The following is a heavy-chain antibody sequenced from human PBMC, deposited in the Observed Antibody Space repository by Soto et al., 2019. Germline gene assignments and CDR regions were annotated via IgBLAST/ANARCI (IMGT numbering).Heavy chain of an antibody. J-gene: IGHJ4*02. V-gene: IGHV3-48*03. CDR3: AKVAPFILGSPI. D-gene: IGHD2-21*01. CDR1: GFDFSGSE. CDR2: ITGSGGAV. Sequence: GGSLRLSCTASGFDFSGSEMNWFRQAPGKGLEWVAYITGSGGAVFHADSVKGRFSIPRDNAKKTLFLEMNSLTADDAGVYYCAKVAPFILGSPIWGQGTLVTVS.